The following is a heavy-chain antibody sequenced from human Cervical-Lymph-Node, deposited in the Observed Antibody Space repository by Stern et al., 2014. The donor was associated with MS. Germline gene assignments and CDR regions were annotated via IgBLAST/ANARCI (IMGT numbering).Heavy chain of an antibody. CDR1: GFTFRAYA. CDR2: ISYDGGSI. V-gene: IGHV3-30*03. D-gene: IGHD5-18*01. Sequence: QVQLVESGGGVVQPGRSLRLSCAASGFTFRAYAMHWVRQAPDKGLEWVALISYDGGSIFYADSVKGRFTISRDDSKNILYLHMSSLRTEDTAMYYCARDKEGGDTVMADWGQGTLVTVSS. J-gene: IGHJ4*02. CDR3: ARDKEGGDTVMAD.